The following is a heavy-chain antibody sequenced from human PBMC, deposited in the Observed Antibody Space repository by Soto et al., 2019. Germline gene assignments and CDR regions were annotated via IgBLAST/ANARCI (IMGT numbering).Heavy chain of an antibody. CDR3: ARAYSSGINWFDP. D-gene: IGHD6-19*01. Sequence: SETLSLTCAVYGGSFSGYYWSWIRQPPGKGLEWIGEINHSGSTNYNPSLKSRVTISVDTSKNQFSLKLSSVTAADTAVYYCARAYSSGINWFDPWGQGTLVTVSS. V-gene: IGHV4-34*01. CDR1: GGSFSGYY. CDR2: INHSGST. J-gene: IGHJ5*02.